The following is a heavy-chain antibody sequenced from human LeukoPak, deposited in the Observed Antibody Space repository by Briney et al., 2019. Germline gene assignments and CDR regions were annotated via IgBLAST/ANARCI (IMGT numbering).Heavy chain of an antibody. CDR1: GFTDSSNY. CDR3: ARAPGVGYNYRYFDY. CDR2: NQGGSSK. D-gene: IGHD5-24*01. J-gene: IGHJ4*02. V-gene: IGHV3-66*02. Sequence: GGSLTLSCAASGFTDSSNYMSWVRQAPGKGLEWVSFNQGGSSKYYAGSVKGRFTISRDNSKNTLYLQMNSLRAEDTAVYYCARAPGVGYNYRYFDYWGQGTLVTVSS.